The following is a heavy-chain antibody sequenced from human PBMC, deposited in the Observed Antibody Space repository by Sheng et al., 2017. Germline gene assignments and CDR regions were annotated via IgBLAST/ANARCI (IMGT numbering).Heavy chain of an antibody. Sequence: EVQLVESGGGLVKPGGSLRLSCAASGFTFSSYSMNWVRQAPGKGLEWVSSISSSGSYIYYADSVKGRFTISRDNAKNSLYLQMNSLRAEDTAVYYCARYSSGSEGAAFDIWGQGTMVTVSS. CDR2: ISSSGSYI. V-gene: IGHV3-21*01. CDR1: GFTFSSYS. J-gene: IGHJ3*02. D-gene: IGHD6-19*01. CDR3: ARYSSGSEGAAFDI.